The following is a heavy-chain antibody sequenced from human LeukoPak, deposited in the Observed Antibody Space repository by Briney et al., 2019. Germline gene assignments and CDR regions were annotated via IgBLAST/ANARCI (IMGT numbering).Heavy chain of an antibody. J-gene: IGHJ3*02. CDR3: ARSGYSFFDAFDI. V-gene: IGHV1-69*13. CDR1: GGTFSSYA. D-gene: IGHD5-18*01. Sequence: VASVKVSCKASGGTFSSYAISWVRQAPGQGLEWMGGIIPIFGTANYAQKFQGRVTITADESTSTAYMELSSLRSEDTAVYYCARSGYSFFDAFDIWGQGTMVTVSS. CDR2: IIPIFGTA.